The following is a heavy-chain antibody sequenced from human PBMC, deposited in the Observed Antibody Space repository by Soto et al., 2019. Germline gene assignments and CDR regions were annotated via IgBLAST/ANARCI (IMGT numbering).Heavy chain of an antibody. J-gene: IGHJ5*02. D-gene: IGHD1-26*01. Sequence: QVQLVQSGAEVKKPGSSVKVSCKASGGTFSSYAISWVRQAPGQGLEWMGGIIPIFGTANYAQQFQGRVTITADESTSTADMELSSLRSEDTAVYYCTQGGELPQYNWFGPWGQGTLVTVSS. V-gene: IGHV1-69*01. CDR3: TQGGELPQYNWFGP. CDR1: GGTFSSYA. CDR2: IIPIFGTA.